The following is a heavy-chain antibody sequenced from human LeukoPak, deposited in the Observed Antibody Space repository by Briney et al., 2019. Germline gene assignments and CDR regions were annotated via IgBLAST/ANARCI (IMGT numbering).Heavy chain of an antibody. V-gene: IGHV4-59*01. CDR2: IYYSGST. CDR3: ARVLGPHYDILTGYRRYYFDY. CDR1: GGSISSYY. D-gene: IGHD3-9*01. Sequence: PSETLSLTCTVSGGSISSYYWSWIRQPPGKGLEWIGYIYYSGSTNYNPSLKSRVTISVDTSKNQFSLKLSSVTAADTAVYYCARVLGPHYDILTGYRRYYFDYWGQGTLVTVSS. J-gene: IGHJ4*02.